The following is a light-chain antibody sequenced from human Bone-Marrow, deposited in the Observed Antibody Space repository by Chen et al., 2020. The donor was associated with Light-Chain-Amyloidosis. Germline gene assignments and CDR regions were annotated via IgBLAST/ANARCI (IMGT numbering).Light chain of an antibody. CDR1: SGSIATNY. J-gene: IGLJ3*02. Sequence: NFMLTQPHSVSESPGKTVIISCTRSSGSIATNYVQWYQQRPGSSPTTAIYEDDQRPSGVPDRFSGSIDRSSNSASLTSSGLKTEDEADYYCQSYQGSSQGVFGGGTKLTVL. V-gene: IGLV6-57*01. CDR3: QSYQGSSQGV. CDR2: EDD.